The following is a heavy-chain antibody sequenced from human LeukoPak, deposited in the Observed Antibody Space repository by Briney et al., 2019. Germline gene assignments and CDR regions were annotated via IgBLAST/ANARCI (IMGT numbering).Heavy chain of an antibody. J-gene: IGHJ5*02. CDR2: ITTTGGSI. CDR1: GFTFSSYA. CDR3: ASGGRWSGYYAWFDP. V-gene: IGHV3-21*01. Sequence: PGGSLRLSCAASGFTFSSYAMSWVRQAPGKGLEWVSSITTTGGSIYYADSVRGRFTISRDNAKNSLYLQMNSLRAEDTAVYYCASGGRWSGYYAWFDPWGQGTLVTVSS. D-gene: IGHD3-3*01.